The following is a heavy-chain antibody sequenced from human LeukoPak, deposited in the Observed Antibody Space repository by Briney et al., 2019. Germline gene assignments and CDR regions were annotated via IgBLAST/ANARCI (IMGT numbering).Heavy chain of an antibody. D-gene: IGHD6-6*01. CDR1: GYTFTGYY. J-gene: IGHJ4*02. V-gene: IGHV1-2*02. CDR2: INPNSGGGT. CDR3: ARTSIAARRADFDY. Sequence: GASVKVSCKASGYTFTGYYIHWVRQAPGQGFEWMGWINPNSGGGTNYAQKFQGRVTMTRDTSISTAYMELSSLRSDDTAVYYCARTSIAARRADFDYWGQGTLVTVSS.